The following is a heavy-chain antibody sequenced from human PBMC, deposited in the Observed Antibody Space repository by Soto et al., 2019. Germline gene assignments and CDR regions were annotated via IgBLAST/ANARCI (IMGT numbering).Heavy chain of an antibody. CDR3: ASNPGFLEWLPDY. J-gene: IGHJ4*02. D-gene: IGHD3-3*01. V-gene: IGHV3-21*01. Sequence: EVQLVESGGGLVKPGGSLRLSCAASGFTFSSYSMNWVRQAPGKGLEWVSSISSSSSYIYYADSVKGRFTISRDNAKNSLYLQMNSLRAEDTAVYYCASNPGFLEWLPDYWGQGTLVTVSS. CDR1: GFTFSSYS. CDR2: ISSSSSYI.